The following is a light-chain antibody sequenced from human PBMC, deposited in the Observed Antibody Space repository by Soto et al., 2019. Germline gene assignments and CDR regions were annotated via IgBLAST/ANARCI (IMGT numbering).Light chain of an antibody. CDR3: GTWDSSLSAVV. CDR2: DNN. J-gene: IGLJ2*01. V-gene: IGLV1-51*01. CDR1: SSNIGDNY. Sequence: QSVLTQPPSVSAAPGQKVTISCSGSSSNIGDNYVSWYQQLPKTAPKLLIHDNNKRPSGIPDRFSGSKSGTSATLAITGLQTGDEADYYCGTWDSSLSAVVFGGGTKVTVL.